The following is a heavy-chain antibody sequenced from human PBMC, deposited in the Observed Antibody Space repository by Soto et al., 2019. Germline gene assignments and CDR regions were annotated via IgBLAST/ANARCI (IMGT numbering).Heavy chain of an antibody. CDR1: GFTFSRYA. CDR2: IICDGSSK. D-gene: IGHD3-10*01. J-gene: IGHJ6*02. V-gene: IGHV3-23*01. CDR3: ARSPKYYGSGSYLYYYYYGMDV. Sequence: GGSLRLSCAASGFTFSRYAMSWVRQAPGKGLEWVSAIICDGSSKYYADSVKGRFTISRDNSKNTLYLQMNSLRAEDTAVYYCARSPKYYGSGSYLYYYYYGMDVWGQGTTVTVSS.